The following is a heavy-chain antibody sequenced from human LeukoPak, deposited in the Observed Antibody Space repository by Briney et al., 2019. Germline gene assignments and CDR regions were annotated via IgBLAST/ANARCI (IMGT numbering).Heavy chain of an antibody. V-gene: IGHV1-8*01. J-gene: IGHJ4*02. CDR1: GYTFTSYD. D-gene: IGHD3-3*01. CDR2: MNPNSGNT. CDR3: ARAQRWHKRITIFGVVEAAGC. Sequence: ASVKVSCKASGYTFTSYDINWVRQATGQGLEWMGWMNPNSGNTGYAQKFQGRVTMTRNTSIRTAYMELNSLRSEDTAVYYCARAQRWHKRITIFGVVEAAGCWGQGTLVTVSS.